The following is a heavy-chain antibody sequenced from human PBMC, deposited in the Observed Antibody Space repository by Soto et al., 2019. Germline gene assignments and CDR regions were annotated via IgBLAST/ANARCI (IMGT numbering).Heavy chain of an antibody. V-gene: IGHV3-21*06. J-gene: IGHJ4*02. CDR1: GFTFTSYT. CDR2: ISSSSDYI. D-gene: IGHD6-13*01. CDR3: ARARVYATGPLDF. Sequence: GGSLRLSCAASGFTFTSYTMNWVRQAPGKGLEWVSSISSSSDYIYYADSMKGRVTISRDNAKNSLFLDMNSLTGEDTAVYYCARARVYATGPLDFWRQGTLVTVSS.